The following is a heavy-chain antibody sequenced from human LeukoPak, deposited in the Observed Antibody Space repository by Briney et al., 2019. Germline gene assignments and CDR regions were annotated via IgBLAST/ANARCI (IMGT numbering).Heavy chain of an antibody. CDR3: ARNSYYYASDAFDI. D-gene: IGHD3-10*01. V-gene: IGHV1-69*04. Sequence: SVKVSCKASGGTFSSYAISWVRQAPGQGLEWMGRIIPILGIANYAQKFQGRVTITADKSTSTPYMELRSLRSDDTAVYYCARNSYYYASDAFDIWGQGTMVTVSS. J-gene: IGHJ3*02. CDR2: IIPILGIA. CDR1: GGTFSSYA.